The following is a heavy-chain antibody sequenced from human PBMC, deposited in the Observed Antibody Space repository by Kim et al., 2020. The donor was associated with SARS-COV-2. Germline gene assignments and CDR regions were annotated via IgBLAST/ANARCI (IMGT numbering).Heavy chain of an antibody. D-gene: IGHD2-2*02. V-gene: IGHV4-34*01. CDR1: GGSFSDYN. J-gene: IGHJ6*02. CDR2: ISHSGIT. CDR3: ARVRAGVVPAPVLGLGPWYAYYAMDV. Sequence: SETLSLTCAVYGGSFSDYNWSWIRQPPGKGLEWIGEISHSGITKLSPSLKSRITISVDTSKSQFSLRLKSMTATDTAVYYCARVRAGVVPAPVLGLGPWYAYYAMDVWGRGTPVAVSS.